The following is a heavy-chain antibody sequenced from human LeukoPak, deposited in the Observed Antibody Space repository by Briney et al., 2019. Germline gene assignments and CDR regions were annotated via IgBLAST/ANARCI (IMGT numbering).Heavy chain of an antibody. CDR2: IYTDGDT. Sequence: PGGSLRLSCAASGFTVSSNYMSWVRQAPGKGLEWVSVIYTDGDTYYSDSVRGRFTISRDNSKNTVYLQMNNLRADDMSVYYCARDPGYCSRGHCYSYDYWGQGTLVTVSS. CDR3: ARDPGYCSRGHCYSYDY. CDR1: GFTVSSNY. D-gene: IGHD2-15*01. J-gene: IGHJ4*02. V-gene: IGHV3-66*01.